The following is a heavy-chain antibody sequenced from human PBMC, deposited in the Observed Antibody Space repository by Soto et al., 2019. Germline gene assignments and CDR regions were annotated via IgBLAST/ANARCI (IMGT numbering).Heavy chain of an antibody. CDR1: GGSFSGYC. CDR3: ARHKITGSLDY. J-gene: IGHJ4*02. V-gene: IGHV4-34*01. D-gene: IGHD2-8*02. CDR2: INHSGST. Sequence: SETLSLTCAVYGGSFSGYCWTWIRQPPGTGLEWIGEINHSGSTNYNPSLKSRVTISVDTSKNQFSLKLTSVTAADTAVYYCARHKITGSLDYCGKATLLTVCS.